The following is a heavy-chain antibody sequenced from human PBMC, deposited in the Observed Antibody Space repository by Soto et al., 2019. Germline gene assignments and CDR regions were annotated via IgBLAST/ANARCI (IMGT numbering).Heavy chain of an antibody. D-gene: IGHD2-15*01. J-gene: IGHJ4*02. Sequence: ESGGGLVQPGGSLRLSCAASGLTFSIYSMNWVRQAPGKGLEWVSYISSSSSVIHYADSVKGRFTISRDNARNSVDLQMNSLRDEDTAVYYYASDSSAFDNWGQGTLVTVSS. CDR3: ASDSSAFDN. V-gene: IGHV3-48*02. CDR1: GLTFSIYS. CDR2: ISSSSSVI.